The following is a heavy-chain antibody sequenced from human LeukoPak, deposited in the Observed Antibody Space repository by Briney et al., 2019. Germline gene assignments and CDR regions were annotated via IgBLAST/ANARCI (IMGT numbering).Heavy chain of an antibody. CDR3: AKDRIPDGMWEVDY. J-gene: IGHJ4*02. D-gene: IGHD1-26*01. Sequence: GGSLRLSCVASGFDFNIYAMDWVRQAPGEGLESVSGITGHSQLTYYADSVKGRFTIYRDNSKNTLYLQMNSLRAEDTALYFCAKDRIPDGMWEVDYWGQGTPVTVSS. CDR2: ITGHSQLT. V-gene: IGHV3-23*01. CDR1: GFDFNIYA.